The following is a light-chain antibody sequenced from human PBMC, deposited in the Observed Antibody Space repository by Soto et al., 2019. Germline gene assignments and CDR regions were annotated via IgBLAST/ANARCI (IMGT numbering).Light chain of an antibody. CDR3: QQYGTSPWT. CDR1: QSVSTNF. V-gene: IGKV3-20*01. J-gene: IGKJ1*01. Sequence: EIVLTQSPGTLSLSPGERATLSCRTSQSVSTNFLGWYQQKPGPAPRLLISGTSIRATGIPDRFSGSGSGTDFTLTISRLEPEDFAVYYCQQYGTSPWTFGQGTKVDIK. CDR2: GTS.